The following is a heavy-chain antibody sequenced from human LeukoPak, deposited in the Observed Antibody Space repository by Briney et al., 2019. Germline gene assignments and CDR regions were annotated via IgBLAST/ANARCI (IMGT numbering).Heavy chain of an antibody. CDR2: IYYSGST. J-gene: IGHJ3*02. CDR1: GGSISSDHYY. Sequence: SETLSLTCTVSGGSISSDHYYWSWIRQYPGKGLEWIGYIYYSGSTYYNPSLKSRVTISVDTSKKQFSLKLTSVTAADTAVYYCAAVVPPAANVFDIWGQGTMVTVSS. V-gene: IGHV4-31*03. D-gene: IGHD2-2*01. CDR3: AAVVPPAANVFDI.